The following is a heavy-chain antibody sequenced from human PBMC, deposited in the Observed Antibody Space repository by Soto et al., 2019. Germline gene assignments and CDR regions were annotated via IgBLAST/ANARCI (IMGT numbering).Heavy chain of an antibody. J-gene: IGHJ4*02. Sequence: EGQLVESGGGLVKPGGSLKLSCEASGLTFSTAYMSWVRQAPGKGLEWVGRIKTKADGGTTEYAAPVKGRFNISRDDSKNTLYVEMSSLKTEDTAVYYCTTDRPSRRRNPRVWGQGTLVTVSS. V-gene: IGHV3-15*01. CDR3: TTDRPSRRRNPRV. CDR2: IKTKADGGTT. D-gene: IGHD1-1*01. CDR1: GLTFSTAY.